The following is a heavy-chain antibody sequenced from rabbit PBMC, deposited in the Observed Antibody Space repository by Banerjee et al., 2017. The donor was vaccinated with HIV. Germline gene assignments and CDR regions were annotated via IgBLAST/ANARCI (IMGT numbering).Heavy chain of an antibody. CDR1: GFDFSSNA. V-gene: IGHV1S47*01. J-gene: IGHJ4*01. D-gene: IGHD4-1*01. CDR2: IYNGDGST. Sequence: QEQLEESGGDLVKPEGSLTLTCTASGFDFSSNAMCWVRQAPGKGPEWIACIYNGDGSTDYASWAKGRFTISKTSSTTVTLQMTSLTAADTATYLCARDLAGVIGWNFNVWGQGTLVTVS. CDR3: ARDLAGVIGWNFNV.